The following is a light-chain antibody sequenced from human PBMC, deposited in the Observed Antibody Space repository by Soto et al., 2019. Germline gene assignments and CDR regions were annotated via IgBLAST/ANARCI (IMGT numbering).Light chain of an antibody. CDR1: QSINIY. CDR3: QQYYTTPT. V-gene: IGKV1-39*01. CDR2: TAS. Sequence: GDRVTITCRASQSINIYLNWYQHKPGKAPKLLISTASRLQSGVPSRFSGSGSGTDFTLSINSLQPEDFATYYCQQYYTTPTFGGGTKAEIK. J-gene: IGKJ4*01.